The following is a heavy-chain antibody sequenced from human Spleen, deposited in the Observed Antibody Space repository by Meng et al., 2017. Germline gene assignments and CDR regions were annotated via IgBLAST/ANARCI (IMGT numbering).Heavy chain of an antibody. CDR3: VRGSSGYWDNYFDY. Sequence: QVQLVESGGGLVKPGGSLRLSCAASGFTFSDYYMSWIRQAPGKGLEWVSYISSSAGTIYYADSVRGRLTISRDNAENSLYLQMVSLRAEDTAVYYCVRGSSGYWDNYFDYWGQGTLVTVSS. V-gene: IGHV3-11*01. CDR2: ISSSAGTI. CDR1: GFTFSDYY. J-gene: IGHJ4*02. D-gene: IGHD3-22*01.